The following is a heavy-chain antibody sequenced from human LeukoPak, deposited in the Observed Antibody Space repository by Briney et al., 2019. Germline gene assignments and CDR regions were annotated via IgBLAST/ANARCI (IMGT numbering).Heavy chain of an antibody. V-gene: IGHV4-4*02. J-gene: IGHJ4*02. Sequence: YPSGTLSLTCAVSGGSISSSNWWSWVRQPPGKGLEWIGEIYHSGSTNYNPSLKSRVTISVDKSKNQFSLKLSSVTAADTAVYYCARVYGDPSYYFDYWGQGTLVTVSS. D-gene: IGHD4-17*01. CDR3: ARVYGDPSYYFDY. CDR2: IYHSGST. CDR1: GGSISSSNW.